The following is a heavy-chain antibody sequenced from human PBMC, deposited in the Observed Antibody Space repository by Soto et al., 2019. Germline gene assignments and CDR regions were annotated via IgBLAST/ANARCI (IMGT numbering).Heavy chain of an antibody. J-gene: IGHJ6*02. CDR3: ATQGFGVLHGLVDV. CDR2: ISYRGYT. D-gene: IGHD3-10*01. V-gene: IGHV4-61*03. CDR1: GGSISSISNHY. Sequence: QVQLQASGPGLVKPSETLSLTCTVSGGSISSISNHYCSWIRQPPGKGLEWIGYISYRGYTSYNPSLKSRVIISVYTSKNHFPLNLTSVTDADTAVYYCATQGFGVLHGLVDVWGQGTTVTVSS.